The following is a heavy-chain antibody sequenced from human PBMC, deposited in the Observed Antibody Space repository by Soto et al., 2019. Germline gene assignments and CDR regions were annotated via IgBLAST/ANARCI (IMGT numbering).Heavy chain of an antibody. D-gene: IGHD3-16*01. CDR2: ISGSGSPA. CDR1: GFIFSEFY. V-gene: IGHV3-11*01. J-gene: IGHJ4*02. Sequence: QVQLSESGGGLVKPGGSLRLSCAASGFIFSEFYMNWSRQAPGKGPGWLSYISGSGSPAWYADSVKGRFTISRDYDENILPLEKTCLSAEATAVYYCARDVSSARIGDFDLWGQGTLVAVSS. CDR3: ARDVSSARIGDFDL.